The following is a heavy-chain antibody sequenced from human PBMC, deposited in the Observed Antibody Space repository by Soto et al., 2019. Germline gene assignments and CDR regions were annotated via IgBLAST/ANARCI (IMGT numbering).Heavy chain of an antibody. CDR2: IYSTGST. D-gene: IGHD2-2*01. CDR3: ARRMPIDSYPFDY. CDR1: GGSISSGDYF. J-gene: IGHJ4*02. Sequence: QVQLQESGPGLVKSSQTLSLTCTVSGGSISSGDYFWSWIRQPPGKGLVWIGYIYSTGSTYYNPSLTGLVTISVDTSKNQFSLKLNSVTAADTAVYYCARRMPIDSYPFDYWGQGSLVTVSS. V-gene: IGHV4-30-4*01.